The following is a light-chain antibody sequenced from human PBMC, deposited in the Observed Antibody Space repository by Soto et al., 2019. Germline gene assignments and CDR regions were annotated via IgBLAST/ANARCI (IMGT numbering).Light chain of an antibody. CDR2: DVS. V-gene: IGLV2-14*01. CDR1: SSDVGGYNY. CDR3: TSYTGSSTVL. Sequence: QSALTQPASVSESPGQSITISCTGTSSDVGGYNYVSWYQQHPGKPPKLMIYDVSNRPSGVSNRFSGSKSGNTASLTISGLQAEDEADYYCTSYTGSSTVLFSGGTKLTVL. J-gene: IGLJ2*01.